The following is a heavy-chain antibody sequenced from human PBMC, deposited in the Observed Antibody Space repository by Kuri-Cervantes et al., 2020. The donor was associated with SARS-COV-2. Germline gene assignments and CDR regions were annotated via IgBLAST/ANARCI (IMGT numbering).Heavy chain of an antibody. V-gene: IGHV4-39*01. CDR1: GGSISSSSYY. CDR3: ARQMMSSITIFGVVITRKWFDP. CDR2: IYYSGST. D-gene: IGHD3-3*01. J-gene: IGHJ5*02. Sequence: SETLSLTCTVSGGSISSSSYYWGWIRQPPGKGLEWIGSIYYSGSTYYNPSLKSRVTISVDTSKNRFSLKLSSVTAADTAVYYCARQMMSSITIFGVVITRKWFDPWGQGTLVTVSS.